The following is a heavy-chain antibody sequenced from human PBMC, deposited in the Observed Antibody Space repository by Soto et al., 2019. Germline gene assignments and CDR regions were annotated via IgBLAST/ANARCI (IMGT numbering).Heavy chain of an antibody. CDR3: AREVYGGYVNYLYYFDY. Sequence: EVQLVESGGGLVQPGGSLRLSCAASGFTFSSYSMNWVRQAPGKGLEWVSYISSSSSTIYYADSVKGRFTISRDNAKNSLYLQMNSLRDEDTAVYYCAREVYGGYVNYLYYFDYWGQGTLVTVSS. V-gene: IGHV3-48*02. CDR2: ISSSSSTI. CDR1: GFTFSSYS. J-gene: IGHJ4*02. D-gene: IGHD5-12*01.